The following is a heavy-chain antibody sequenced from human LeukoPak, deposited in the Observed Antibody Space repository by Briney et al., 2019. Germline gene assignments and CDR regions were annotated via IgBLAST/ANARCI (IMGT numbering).Heavy chain of an antibody. Sequence: AGGSLRLSCAASGFTLSNYAMNWVRQAPGKGLEWVSAISSSSRNYILYADSVKGRFTISRDNAKNSLYLQMGSLRAEDTAVYYCARGPIFGVVKRRIDYWGQGTLVTVSS. CDR2: ISSSSRNYI. J-gene: IGHJ4*02. CDR3: ARGPIFGVVKRRIDY. V-gene: IGHV3-21*01. CDR1: GFTLSNYA. D-gene: IGHD3-3*01.